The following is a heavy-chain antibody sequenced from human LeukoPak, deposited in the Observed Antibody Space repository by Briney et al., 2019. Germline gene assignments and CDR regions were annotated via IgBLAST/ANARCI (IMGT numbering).Heavy chain of an antibody. D-gene: IGHD4-17*01. CDR2: TSSDLNVK. Sequence: GGSLRLSCAASGFTFRNYVIHWVRQAPGKGLEWVAVTSSDLNVKLYADSVKGRFTISRDNSKNTLYLQMNSLRAEDTAVYYCAKVTTPGDYWGQGTLVTVSS. J-gene: IGHJ4*02. CDR3: AKVTTPGDY. V-gene: IGHV3-30*18. CDR1: GFTFRNYV.